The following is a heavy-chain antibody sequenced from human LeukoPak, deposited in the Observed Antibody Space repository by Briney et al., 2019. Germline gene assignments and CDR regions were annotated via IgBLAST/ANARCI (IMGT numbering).Heavy chain of an antibody. CDR2: ISGGAGGT. CDR3: AKDRALRYYSESSGYRPDY. V-gene: IGHV3-23*01. Sequence: GGSLRLSCAASGFIFSSYAMSWVRQAPGKGLEWVSGISGGAGGTHHADSVRGRFTVSRDNSKSTLYLQMNSLRAEDTAVYYCAKDRALRYYSESSGYRPDYWGQGTLVTVSS. D-gene: IGHD3-22*01. J-gene: IGHJ4*02. CDR1: GFIFSSYA.